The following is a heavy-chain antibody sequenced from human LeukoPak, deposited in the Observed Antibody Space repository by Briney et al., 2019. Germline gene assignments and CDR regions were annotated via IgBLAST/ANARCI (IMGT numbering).Heavy chain of an antibody. V-gene: IGHV4-34*01. CDR3: ARGILVTVYAAFDY. Sequence: SETLSLTCAVYGGSFSGYYWSWIRQPPGKGLEWIGEISHSGSTNYNPSLKSRVTISVDTSKNQFSLKLTSVTAADTAVYYCARGILVTVYAAFDYWGQGTLVTVSS. D-gene: IGHD2-8*01. CDR1: GGSFSGYY. CDR2: ISHSGST. J-gene: IGHJ4*02.